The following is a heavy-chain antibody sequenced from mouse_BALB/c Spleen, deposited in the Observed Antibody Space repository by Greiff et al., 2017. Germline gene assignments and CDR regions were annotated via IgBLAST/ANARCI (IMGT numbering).Heavy chain of an antibody. CDR1: GFTFSSYG. J-gene: IGHJ4*01. Sequence: DVMLVESGGDLVKPGGSLKLSCAASGFTFSSYGMSWVRQTPDKRLEWVATISSGGSYTYYPDSVKGRFTISRDNAKNTLYLQMSSLKSEDTAMYYCARPLLLTLYAMDYWGQGTSVTVSS. CDR2: ISSGGSYT. D-gene: IGHD1-1*01. V-gene: IGHV5-6*02. CDR3: ARPLLLTLYAMDY.